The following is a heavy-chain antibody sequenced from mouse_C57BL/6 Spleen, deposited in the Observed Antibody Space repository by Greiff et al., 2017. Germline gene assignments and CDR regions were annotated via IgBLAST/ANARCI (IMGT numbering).Heavy chain of an antibody. D-gene: IGHD2-5*01. CDR3: ARVGSNYEGYYYAMDY. Sequence: EVQLQQSGPELVKPGASVKMSCKASGYTFTDYNMHWVKQSHGKSLEWIGYINPNNGGTSYNQKFKGKATLTVNKSSSTAYMELRSLTSEDSAVYYCARVGSNYEGYYYAMDYWGQGTSVTVSS. CDR1: GYTFTDYN. J-gene: IGHJ4*01. CDR2: INPNNGGT. V-gene: IGHV1-22*01.